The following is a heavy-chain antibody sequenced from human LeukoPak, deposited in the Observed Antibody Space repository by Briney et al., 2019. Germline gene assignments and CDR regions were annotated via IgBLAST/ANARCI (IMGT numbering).Heavy chain of an antibody. CDR1: GGSISSGGYY. Sequence: TLSLTCTVSGGSISSGGYYWSWIRQHPGKGLEWIGYIYYSGSTYYNPSLKSRVTISVDTSKNQFSLKLSSVTAADTAVYYCARGHLLRNLDYWGQGTLVTVSS. CDR3: ARGHLLRNLDY. CDR2: IYYSGST. J-gene: IGHJ4*02. D-gene: IGHD5-12*01. V-gene: IGHV4-31*03.